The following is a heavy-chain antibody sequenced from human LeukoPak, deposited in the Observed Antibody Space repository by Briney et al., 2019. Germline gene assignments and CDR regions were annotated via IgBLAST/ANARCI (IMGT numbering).Heavy chain of an antibody. Sequence: SETLSLTCAVYGGSFSGYYWSWIRQPPGKGLEWIGEINHSGSTNYNPSLKSRVTISVDTSKNQFSLKLSSVTAADTAVYYCASGYQLGPLDYWGQGTLVTVSS. D-gene: IGHD2-2*01. CDR2: INHSGST. CDR1: GGSFSGYY. V-gene: IGHV4-34*01. CDR3: ASGYQLGPLDY. J-gene: IGHJ4*02.